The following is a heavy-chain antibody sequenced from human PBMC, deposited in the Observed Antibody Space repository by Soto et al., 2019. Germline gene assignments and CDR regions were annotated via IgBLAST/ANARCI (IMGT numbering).Heavy chain of an antibody. V-gene: IGHV1-58*01. CDR1: GFTFTSSA. J-gene: IGHJ3*02. D-gene: IGHD7-27*01. CDR2: IVVGSGNT. Sequence: QMQLVQSGPEVQKPGTSVKVSCKASGFTFTSSAVQWVRQARGQRLEWIGWIVVGSGNTNYAQKFQERVTITRDMSSSTAYMELSSLRSEDTAVYYGAVDLQWGPDAFDIWGQGTMVTVSS. CDR3: AVDLQWGPDAFDI.